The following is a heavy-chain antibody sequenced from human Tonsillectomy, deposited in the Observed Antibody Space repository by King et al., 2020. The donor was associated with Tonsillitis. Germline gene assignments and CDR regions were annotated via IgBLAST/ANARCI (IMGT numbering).Heavy chain of an antibody. Sequence: VQLVESGGGLVQPGGSLRLSCSASGFTFSTYAVSWVRQAPGKGLEWVSTISHSGRTTYYADSVKGRFTISRDNSKNTLYLQMNSLRAEDTAFYYCAKSPPSVVAYFDFWGQGTLVPVSS. CDR3: AKSPPSVVAYFDF. CDR1: GFTFSTYA. CDR2: ISHSGRTT. J-gene: IGHJ4*02. V-gene: IGHV3-23*04. D-gene: IGHD5-12*01.